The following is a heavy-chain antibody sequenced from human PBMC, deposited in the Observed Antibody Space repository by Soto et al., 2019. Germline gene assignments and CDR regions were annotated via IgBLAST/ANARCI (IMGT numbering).Heavy chain of an antibody. D-gene: IGHD3-22*01. J-gene: IGHJ4*02. CDR2: ISGSGGST. CDR3: AKSGSIRHYDSSGYYWFDY. CDR1: GFTFSSYA. V-gene: IGHV3-23*01. Sequence: EVQLLESGGGLVQPGGSLRLSCAASGFTFSSYAMSWVRQAPGKGLEWVSAISGSGGSTYYADSVKGRFTISRDNSKNTLYLQMNSLRAEDTAVYYCAKSGSIRHYDSSGYYWFDYWGQGTLVTVSS.